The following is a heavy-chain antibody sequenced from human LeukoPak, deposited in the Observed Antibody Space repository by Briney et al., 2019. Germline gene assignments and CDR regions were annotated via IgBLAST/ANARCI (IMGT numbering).Heavy chain of an antibody. CDR3: ASVRGYSYGYDYYYYMDV. CDR2: ISSSGSTI. J-gene: IGHJ6*03. CDR1: EFTFSDYY. D-gene: IGHD5-18*01. V-gene: IGHV3-11*01. Sequence: GGSLRLSCAASEFTFSDYYMSWIRQAPGKGLEWVSYISSSGSTIYYADSVKGRFTISRDNAKNSLYLQMNSLRAEDTAVYYCASVRGYSYGYDYYYYMDVWGKGTTVTVSS.